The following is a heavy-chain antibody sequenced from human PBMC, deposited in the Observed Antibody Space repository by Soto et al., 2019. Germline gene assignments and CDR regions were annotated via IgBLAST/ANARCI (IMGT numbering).Heavy chain of an antibody. CDR3: AREGSGRTLDP. D-gene: IGHD3-10*01. Sequence: EVQLVESGGGLVQPGGSLRLSCVVSGLTLRNHWISWVRQAPGKGLEWLANIREDGFGKYYADSVKGRFTISRDSANNSLDLEMNGLRVEDTAVYYRAREGSGRTLDPWGQGTLVTVSP. CDR2: IREDGFGK. V-gene: IGHV3-7*01. CDR1: GLTLRNHW. J-gene: IGHJ5*02.